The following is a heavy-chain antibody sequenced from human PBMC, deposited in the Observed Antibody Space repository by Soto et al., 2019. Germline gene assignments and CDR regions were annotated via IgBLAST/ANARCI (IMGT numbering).Heavy chain of an antibody. D-gene: IGHD3-3*01. Sequence: ASVKVSCKVSGYTLTELSMHWVRQAPGKGLEWMGGFDPEDGETIYAQKFQGRVTMTEDTSTDTAYMELSSLRSEDTAVYYCATSSTRYLRFLELVYWGQGTLVTVSS. V-gene: IGHV1-24*01. CDR2: FDPEDGET. CDR3: ATSSTRYLRFLELVY. J-gene: IGHJ4*02. CDR1: GYTLTELS.